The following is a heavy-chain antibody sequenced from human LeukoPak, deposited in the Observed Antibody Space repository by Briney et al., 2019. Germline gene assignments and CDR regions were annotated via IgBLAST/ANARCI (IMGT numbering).Heavy chain of an antibody. Sequence: GGSLRLSCAASGFTFSSYAMSWVRQAPGKGLEGVSAISGSGRSTFYADSVKGRFTISRDNSKNTLYLQMNSLRAEDTAVYYCTNRVDTTMVVYWGQGTLVTVSS. V-gene: IGHV3-23*01. D-gene: IGHD5-18*01. CDR2: ISGSGRST. CDR3: TNRVDTTMVVY. CDR1: GFTFSSYA. J-gene: IGHJ4*02.